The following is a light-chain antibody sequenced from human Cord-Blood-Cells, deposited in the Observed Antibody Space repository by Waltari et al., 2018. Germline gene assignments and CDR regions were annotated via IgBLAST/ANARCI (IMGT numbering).Light chain of an antibody. CDR1: QSLLHSNGYNY. CDR2: LGS. Sequence: DIVMTQSPLSLPVTHGEPASISCNSSQSLLHSNGYNYFDWYLQKPGQSPHLLIYLGSNRASGVPDRFSGSGSGTDFTLKISRVEAEDVGVYYCMQALQTPFTFGPGTKVDIK. V-gene: IGKV2-28*01. J-gene: IGKJ3*01. CDR3: MQALQTPFT.